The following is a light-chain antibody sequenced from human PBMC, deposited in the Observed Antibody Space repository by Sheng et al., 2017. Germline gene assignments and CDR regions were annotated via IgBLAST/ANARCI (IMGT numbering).Light chain of an antibody. CDR3: QHYGSSSLR. V-gene: IGKV3-20*01. CDR1: QSVSSY. CDR2: GAS. J-gene: IGKJ1*01. Sequence: EIVLTQSPGTLSLSSGERATLSCRASQSVSSYLAWYQQKPGQAPRLLIYGASTRATGIPVRFSGSGSGTDFTLTISRLEPEDFAVYYCQHYGSSSLRFGQGTKVEIK.